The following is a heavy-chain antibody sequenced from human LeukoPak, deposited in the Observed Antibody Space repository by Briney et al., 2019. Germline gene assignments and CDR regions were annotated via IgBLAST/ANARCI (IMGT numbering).Heavy chain of an antibody. J-gene: IGHJ4*02. D-gene: IGHD5-24*01. V-gene: IGHV4-30-4*01. Sequence: SQTLSLTCTVSGGSISSGDYYWSWIRQPPGKGLEWIGYIYYSGSTYYNPSLKSRVTISVDTSKNQFSLKLSSVTAADTAVHYCARERGWLHYYFDYWGQGTLVTVSS. CDR3: ARERGWLHYYFDY. CDR2: IYYSGST. CDR1: GGSISSGDYY.